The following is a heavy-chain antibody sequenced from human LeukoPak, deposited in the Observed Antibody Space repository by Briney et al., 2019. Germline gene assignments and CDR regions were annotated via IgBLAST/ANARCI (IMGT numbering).Heavy chain of an antibody. J-gene: IGHJ4*02. CDR2: SSAYNGNT. CDR3: ARASRQSVAGTSY. CDR1: GYTXTTYG. V-gene: IGHV1-18*01. D-gene: IGHD6-19*01. Sequence: ASVKVSSTASGYTXTTYGISWVRQAPGQGLEWMGWSSAYNGNTNYAQKLQGRVTITTDTSTSTAYMELRSLRSDDTVVYYCARASRQSVAGTSYWGQGTLVTVSS.